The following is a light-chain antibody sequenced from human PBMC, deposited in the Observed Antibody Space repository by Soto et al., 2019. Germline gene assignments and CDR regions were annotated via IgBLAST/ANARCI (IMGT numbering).Light chain of an antibody. Sequence: PGERATLACRASQSVSSSYLAWYQQKPGEAPRLLIYGASSRATGIPDRFSGSGSGTDFTLTISRLEPEDFAVYYCQQRSDWPITFGQGTRLEIK. CDR2: GAS. V-gene: IGKV3D-20*02. CDR1: QSVSSSY. CDR3: QQRSDWPIT. J-gene: IGKJ5*01.